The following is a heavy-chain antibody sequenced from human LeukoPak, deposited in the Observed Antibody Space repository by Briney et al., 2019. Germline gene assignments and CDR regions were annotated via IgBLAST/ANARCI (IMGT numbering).Heavy chain of an antibody. CDR1: GFTFSSYG. CDR3: AKDSGYSSSWYDFDY. CDR2: IWYDGSNK. J-gene: IGHJ4*02. V-gene: IGHV3-33*06. Sequence: PGGSLRLSCAASGFTFSSYGMHWVRQAPGKGLEWVAVIWYDGSNKYYADSVKGRFTISGDNSKNTLYLQMSSLRAEDTAVYYCAKDSGYSSSWYDFDYWGQGTLVTVSS. D-gene: IGHD6-13*01.